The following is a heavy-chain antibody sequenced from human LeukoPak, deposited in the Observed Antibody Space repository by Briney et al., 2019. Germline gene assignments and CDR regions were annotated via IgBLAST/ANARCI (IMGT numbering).Heavy chain of an antibody. CDR1: GFTFSSYG. CDR2: IWYDGSNK. Sequence: GGSLRLSCAASGFTFSSYGMHWVRQAPGKGLEWVAVIWYDGSNKYYADSVKGRFTISRDNSKNTLYLQMNSLRAEDTAVYYCAREQLWFGELLEYYYYGMDVWGQGTTVTASS. CDR3: AREQLWFGELLEYYYYGMDV. D-gene: IGHD3-10*01. V-gene: IGHV3-33*01. J-gene: IGHJ6*02.